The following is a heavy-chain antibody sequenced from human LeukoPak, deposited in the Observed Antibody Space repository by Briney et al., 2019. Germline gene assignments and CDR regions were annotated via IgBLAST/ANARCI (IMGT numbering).Heavy chain of an antibody. CDR3: ARVYDFWSGYLYYFDY. J-gene: IGHJ4*02. Sequence: GASVKVSCKASGYTFTGYYMHWVRQAPGQGLEWMGWINPNSGGTSYAQKFQGRVTMTRDTSISTAYMELSRLRSDDTAVYYCARVYDFWSGYLYYFDYWGQGTLVTVSS. CDR1: GYTFTGYY. CDR2: INPNSGGT. V-gene: IGHV1-2*02. D-gene: IGHD3-3*01.